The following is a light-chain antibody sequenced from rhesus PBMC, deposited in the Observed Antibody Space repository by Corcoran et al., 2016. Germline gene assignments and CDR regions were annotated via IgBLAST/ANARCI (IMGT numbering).Light chain of an antibody. CDR2: DFS. CDR3: CSYTTSSTFI. J-gene: IGLJ1*01. V-gene: IGLV2S7*01. Sequence: QSAPTQPPSMSGSPGQSVTISXTGTRSDVGAYNYVSWYQQRPGQAPTLMIYDFSRRPPGVSDRFSASKSANTASLTISGLQAEDAADYYCCSYTTSSTFIFATGTRLXVL. CDR1: RSDVGAYNY.